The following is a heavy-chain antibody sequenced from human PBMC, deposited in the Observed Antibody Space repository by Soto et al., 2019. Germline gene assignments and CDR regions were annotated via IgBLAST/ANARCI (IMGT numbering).Heavy chain of an antibody. CDR1: GYTFTSYD. Sequence: GASVKVSCKASGYTFTSYDINWVRQATEQGLEWMGWMNPNSGNTGYAQKFQGRVTMTRNTSISTAYMELSSLRSEDTAVYYCAREYLLQETQTSMTYPLGDYYYMDVWGKGTTVTVSS. J-gene: IGHJ6*03. D-gene: IGHD7-27*01. CDR3: AREYLLQETQTSMTYPLGDYYYMDV. CDR2: MNPNSGNT. V-gene: IGHV1-8*01.